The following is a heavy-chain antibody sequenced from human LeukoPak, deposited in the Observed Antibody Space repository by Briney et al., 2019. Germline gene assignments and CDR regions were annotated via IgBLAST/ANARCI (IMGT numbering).Heavy chain of an antibody. Sequence: PAETLSLTCALYGGSFSGYHWSWIRQPPRKGLEWIGEINHSGSTNYNPSLKSRVTIPVDTSKNQFSLKLSSVTAADTAVYFCARGILRDYYDSSGFYHRGGVGYWGQGTLVTVSS. CDR1: GGSFSGYH. V-gene: IGHV4-34*01. CDR3: ARGILRDYYDSSGFYHRGGVGY. J-gene: IGHJ4*02. D-gene: IGHD3-22*01. CDR2: INHSGST.